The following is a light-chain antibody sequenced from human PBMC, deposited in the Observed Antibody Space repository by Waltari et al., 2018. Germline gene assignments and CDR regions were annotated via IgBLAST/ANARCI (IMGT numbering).Light chain of an antibody. CDR2: DAS. J-gene: IGKJ1*01. V-gene: IGKV1-33*01. CDR1: HDISNY. CDR3: QQYDNLPWT. Sequence: DIQMTLSPSSLSASVGDRVTITCQASHDISNYLNWYQQKPGKAPKLLIYDASNLETGVPSRFSGSGSGTDFTFTISSLQPEDIATYYCQQYDNLPWTFGQGTKVEIK.